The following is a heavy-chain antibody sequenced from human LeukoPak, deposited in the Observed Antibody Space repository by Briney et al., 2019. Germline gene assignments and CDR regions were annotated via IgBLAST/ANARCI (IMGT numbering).Heavy chain of an antibody. Sequence: GGSLRLSCAASGFTFSSYSMNWVRQAPGKGLEWVSYISSSSSTIYYADSVKGRFTISRDNSKNTLYLQMNSLRAEDTAVYYCARDHCSSTSCYLGNWFDPWGQGTLVTVSS. CDR2: ISSSSSTI. CDR3: ARDHCSSTSCYLGNWFDP. J-gene: IGHJ5*02. CDR1: GFTFSSYS. V-gene: IGHV3-48*01. D-gene: IGHD2-2*01.